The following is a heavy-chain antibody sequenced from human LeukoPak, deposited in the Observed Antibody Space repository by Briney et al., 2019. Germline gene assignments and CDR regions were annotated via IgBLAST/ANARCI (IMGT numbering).Heavy chain of an antibody. CDR2: IYHSGST. Sequence: SETLSLTCTVSGYSISSGYYWGWIRQPPGKGLEWIGSIYHSGSTYYNPSLKSRVTISVDTSKNQFSLKLSSVTAADTAVYYCVRDRYYDFWSGFPQGDYFDYWGQGTLVTVSS. J-gene: IGHJ4*02. CDR1: GYSISSGYY. D-gene: IGHD3-3*01. CDR3: VRDRYYDFWSGFPQGDYFDY. V-gene: IGHV4-38-2*02.